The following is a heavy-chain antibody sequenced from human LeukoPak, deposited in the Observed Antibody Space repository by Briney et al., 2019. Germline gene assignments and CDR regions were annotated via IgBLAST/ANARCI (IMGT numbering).Heavy chain of an antibody. CDR1: GGSISSYY. Sequence: PSETLSLTRTVSGGSISSYYWSWIRQPPGKGLEWIGYIYYSGSTNYNPSLKSRVTISVDTSKNQFSLKLSSVTAADTAVYYCARLGEDRADYYMDVWGKGTTVTVSS. CDR3: ARLGEDRADYYMDV. D-gene: IGHD3-16*01. CDR2: IYYSGST. J-gene: IGHJ6*03. V-gene: IGHV4-59*01.